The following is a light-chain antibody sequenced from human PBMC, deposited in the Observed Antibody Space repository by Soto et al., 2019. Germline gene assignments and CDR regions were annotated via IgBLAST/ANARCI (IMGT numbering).Light chain of an antibody. CDR3: SSYTSSSIPYV. J-gene: IGLJ1*01. CDR1: SSDVGGYNY. CDR2: EVS. V-gene: IGLV2-8*01. Sequence: QSVLTQPPSASGSPGQSVTISCTGTSSDVGGYNYVSWYQQHPGKAPKLMIYEVSKRPSGVPDRFSGSKSGNTASLTISGLQAEDEADYYCSSYTSSSIPYVFGTGTKLTVL.